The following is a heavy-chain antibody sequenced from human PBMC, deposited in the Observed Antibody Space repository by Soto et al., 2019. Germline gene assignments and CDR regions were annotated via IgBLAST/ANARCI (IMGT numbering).Heavy chain of an antibody. J-gene: IGHJ4*02. V-gene: IGHV3-48*03. Sequence: EVQLVESGGGLVQPGGSLRLSCAASGFTFTNYEMNWVRQAPGKGLEWVSYISGSGDTKYYADSVKGRFTISRDNAKNSLYLQMNSLRAEDTAVYYCARATWGNGDPCYWGQGTLVTVSS. CDR2: ISGSGDTK. CDR3: ARATWGNGDPCY. D-gene: IGHD4-17*01. CDR1: GFTFTNYE.